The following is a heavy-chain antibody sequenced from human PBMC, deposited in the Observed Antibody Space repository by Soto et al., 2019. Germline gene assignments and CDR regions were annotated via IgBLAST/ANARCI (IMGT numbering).Heavy chain of an antibody. J-gene: IGHJ6*02. D-gene: IGHD5-12*01. Sequence: QVQLVQSGAEVKKPGSSVKVSCKTSGGTLRTSAISWVRQAPGQGLECMGGIMPIFPTPDYAQNFQGSVTITADESTSTAYMELSSMRPEDTAVYSCERATDRLQLGGNYYYIMDVWGQGTTVTVSS. CDR1: GGTLRTSA. V-gene: IGHV1-69*12. CDR3: ERATDRLQLGGNYYYIMDV. CDR2: IMPIFPTP.